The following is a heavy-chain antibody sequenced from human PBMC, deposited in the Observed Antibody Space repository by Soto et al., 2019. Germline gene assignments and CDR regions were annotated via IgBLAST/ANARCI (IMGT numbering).Heavy chain of an antibody. D-gene: IGHD3-16*02. CDR3: AKEKDYDFNWGSDRFTSHY. V-gene: IGHV3-23*01. CDR1: GFTFRTYA. CDR2: ISGSAGT. Sequence: GGSLRLSCTASGFTFRTYAMTWFRQAPGKGLEWVSAISGSAGTFYATSVKGRFTISRDNSRGTVYLQMHSLRAEDSAIYYCAKEKDYDFNWGSDRFTSHYWGRGTLVTVSS. J-gene: IGHJ4*02.